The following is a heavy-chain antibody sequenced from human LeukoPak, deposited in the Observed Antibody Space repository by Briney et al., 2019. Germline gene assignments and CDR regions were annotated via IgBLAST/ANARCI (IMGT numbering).Heavy chain of an antibody. CDR3: ARGGGYCSGGSCPYYFDY. J-gene: IGHJ4*02. CDR2: MNPNSGNT. D-gene: IGHD2-15*01. CDR1: GYTFTSYD. Sequence: APVKVSCKASGYTFTSYDINWVRQATGQGLEWMGWMNPNSGNTGYAQKFQGRVTMATDTSISTAYMELSSLTSEDTAVYYCARGGGYCSGGSCPYYFDYWGQGTLVTVSS. V-gene: IGHV1-8*01.